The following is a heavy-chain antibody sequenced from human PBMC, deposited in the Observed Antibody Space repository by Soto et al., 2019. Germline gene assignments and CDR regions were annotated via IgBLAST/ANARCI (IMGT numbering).Heavy chain of an antibody. J-gene: IGHJ4*02. CDR1: GFSLSRSNW. Sequence: DTLSLTCACSGFSLSRSNWLIWVRQPPGKGLEWIGEIYHSGSTNYNPSLKSRVTISVDKSKNQFSLKLSSVTAADTAVYYCARLMHSSGADYWGQGNLVTVS. V-gene: IGHV4-4*02. CDR3: ARLMHSSGADY. D-gene: IGHD6-19*01. CDR2: IYHSGST.